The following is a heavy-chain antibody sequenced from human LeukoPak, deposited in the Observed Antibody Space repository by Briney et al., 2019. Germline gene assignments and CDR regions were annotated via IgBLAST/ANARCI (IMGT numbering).Heavy chain of an antibody. CDR3: ARNSGSYSIDY. CDR1: GRSISSSSYY. V-gene: IGHV4-39*07. J-gene: IGHJ4*02. CDR2: IYYSGST. D-gene: IGHD1-26*01. Sequence: SETLSLTCTVAGRSISSSSYYWGWIRHPPGKGLEWIGSIYYSGSTYYNPSLKSRVTISVDTSKNQFSLKLSSVTAADTAVYYCARNSGSYSIDYWGQGTLVTVSS.